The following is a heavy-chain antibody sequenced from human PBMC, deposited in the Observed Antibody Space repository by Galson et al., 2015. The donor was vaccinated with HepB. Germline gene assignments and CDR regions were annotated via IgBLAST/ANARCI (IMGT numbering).Heavy chain of an antibody. CDR3: ASMYYYDSSGYSTYYYYGMDV. D-gene: IGHD3-22*01. CDR2: IDPSDSYT. Sequence: QSGAEVKKPGESLRISCKGSGYSLTTYWISWVRQMPGKGLEWMGRIDPSDSYTNYSPSFQVHVTISADKSISTAYLQWSSLKASDTAMYYCASMYYYDSSGYSTYYYYGMDVWGQGTTVTVPS. V-gene: IGHV5-10-1*01. CDR1: GYSLTTYW. J-gene: IGHJ6*02.